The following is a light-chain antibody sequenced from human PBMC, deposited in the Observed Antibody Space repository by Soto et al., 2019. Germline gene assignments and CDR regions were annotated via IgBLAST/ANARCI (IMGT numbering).Light chain of an antibody. CDR2: DAS. V-gene: IGKV1-39*01. Sequence: IEVTQSPSSLAASLGDRVTITCRASQTIGTYVNWYRQKSGAAPELLIYDASTLQSGVPSRFRGGASGTDFTLTISSLQLDDFATYCCQQSYNTPLTFGQGTKV. J-gene: IGKJ1*01. CDR1: QTIGTY. CDR3: QQSYNTPLT.